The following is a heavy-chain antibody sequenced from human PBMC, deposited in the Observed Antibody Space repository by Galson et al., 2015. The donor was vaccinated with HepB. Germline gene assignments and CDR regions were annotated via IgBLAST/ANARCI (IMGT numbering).Heavy chain of an antibody. Sequence: SVKVSCKASGYTFTSYDINWVRQAAGQGLEWMGWMNPNSDKTGYAQKFQDRVTMTRDTSTSTAYMELSGLKSEDTAVYYCARDSGWHGTATSGFDPWGQGTLVTVSS. CDR2: MNPNSDKT. CDR3: ARDSGWHGTATSGFDP. V-gene: IGHV1-8*01. D-gene: IGHD6-19*01. CDR1: GYTFTSYD. J-gene: IGHJ5*02.